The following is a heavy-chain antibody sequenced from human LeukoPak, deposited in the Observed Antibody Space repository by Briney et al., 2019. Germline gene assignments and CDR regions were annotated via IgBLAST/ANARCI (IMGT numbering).Heavy chain of an antibody. CDR2: IIATGDST. D-gene: IGHD3-10*01. J-gene: IGHJ4*02. Sequence: GGSLTLSCAASGFTFSTYAMSWVRQPPGKGLEWVSSIIATGDSTYYADSVKGRFTISRDNSKNTLYLQMNSLRAEDTAIYYCAKELRTYGSGIYRLPTVIFNFWGQGTLVTVSS. CDR1: GFTFSTYA. V-gene: IGHV3-23*01. CDR3: AKELRTYGSGIYRLPTVIFNF.